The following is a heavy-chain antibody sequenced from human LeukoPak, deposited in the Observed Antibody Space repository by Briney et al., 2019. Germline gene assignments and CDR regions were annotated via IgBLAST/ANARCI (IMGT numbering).Heavy chain of an antibody. D-gene: IGHD2-15*01. CDR1: GGSISSSSDY. CDR3: AGTGLGYCSGGTCYHFDY. J-gene: IGHJ4*02. V-gene: IGHV4-39*01. CDR2: IYYSGTT. Sequence: TSETLSLTCTVSGGSISSSSDYWGWIRQPPGKGLEWIGSIYYSGTTYYNPSLKSRVTISVDTSKNQFSLKLSSVTAADTAVYYWAGTGLGYCSGGTCYHFDYWGQGTLVTVSS.